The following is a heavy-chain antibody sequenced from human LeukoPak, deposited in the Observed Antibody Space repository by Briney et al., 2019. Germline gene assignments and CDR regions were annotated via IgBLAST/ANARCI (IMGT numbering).Heavy chain of an antibody. CDR3: ARDKGGGGWPVFDY. Sequence: GGSLRLSCAASGFTFSSSRMNWVRQAPGKGLEWVSYISSSGDAKYYAESVKGRFTISRDNAKNSLYLQMNSLRGEDSAAYYCARDKGGGGWPVFDYWGQGTLLTVSS. CDR1: GFTFSSSR. V-gene: IGHV3-48*01. CDR2: ISSSGDAK. D-gene: IGHD6-19*01. J-gene: IGHJ4*02.